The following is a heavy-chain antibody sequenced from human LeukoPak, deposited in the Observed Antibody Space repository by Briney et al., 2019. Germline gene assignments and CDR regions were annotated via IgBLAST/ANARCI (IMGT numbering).Heavy chain of an antibody. Sequence: KSSETLSLTCAVYGGSFSGYYWSWIRQPPGKGLEWIGEINHSGSTSYNPSLKSRVTISVDTSKNQFSLKLSSVTAADTAVYYCARGDFWSGPGSHNWFDPWGQGTLVTVSS. V-gene: IGHV4-34*01. CDR1: GGSFSGYY. CDR3: ARGDFWSGPGSHNWFDP. D-gene: IGHD3-3*01. CDR2: INHSGST. J-gene: IGHJ5*02.